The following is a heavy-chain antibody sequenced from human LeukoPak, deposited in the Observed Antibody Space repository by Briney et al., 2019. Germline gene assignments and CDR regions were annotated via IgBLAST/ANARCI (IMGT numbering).Heavy chain of an antibody. J-gene: IGHJ4*02. V-gene: IGHV3-23*01. CDR2: ISGSGGST. CDR1: GFTLSSYA. CDR3: TKEQNTYSSSPPDY. Sequence: GGSLRLSCAASGFTLSSYAMSWVRQAPGKGLEWVSVISGSGGSTYYADSVKGRFTISRDNSKNTLYLQMNGLRAEDTAVYYCTKEQNTYSSSPPDYWGQGTLVTVSS. D-gene: IGHD6-13*01.